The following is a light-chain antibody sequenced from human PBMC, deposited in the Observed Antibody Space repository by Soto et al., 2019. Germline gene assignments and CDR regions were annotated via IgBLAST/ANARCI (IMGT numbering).Light chain of an antibody. CDR1: SSDVGGYNY. J-gene: IGLJ2*01. V-gene: IGLV2-14*01. CDR3: SSFISISTVL. CDR2: EVT. Sequence: QSALTQPASVSGSLGQSITISCTGTSSDVGGYNYVSWYQHHPGKDPKVVIFEVTKRPSGVSSRFSGSKSGNTASLTVSGLQAEDEGDYYCSSFISISTVLFGGGTKLTVL.